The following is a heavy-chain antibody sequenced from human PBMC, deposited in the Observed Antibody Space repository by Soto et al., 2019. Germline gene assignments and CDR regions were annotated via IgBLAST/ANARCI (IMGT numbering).Heavy chain of an antibody. D-gene: IGHD2-8*01. J-gene: IGHJ6*02. CDR3: ARGDSTDCSNGVCSFFYNHDMDV. V-gene: IGHV1-2*04. CDR2: INPKSGGT. CDR1: GYSFADYH. Sequence: ASVKVSCKASGYSFADYHIHWVRQAPGQGLEWLGRINPKSGGTSTAQKFQGWVTMTTDTSISTASMELTRLTSDDTAIYYCARGDSTDCSNGVCSFFYNHDMDVWGQGATVTVSS.